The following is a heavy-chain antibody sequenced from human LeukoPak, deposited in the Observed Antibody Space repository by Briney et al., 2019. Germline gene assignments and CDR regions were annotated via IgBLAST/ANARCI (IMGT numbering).Heavy chain of an antibody. D-gene: IGHD3-22*01. CDR3: AAELSSGYFDY. CDR2: FDTEDDEK. CDR1: GYMLTELS. Sequence: ASVKVSRKVSGYMLTELSMHWVRQAPGKGLEWMGGFDTEDDEKMYAQKFQGRVTMTEDTSTDTAYMELSSLRSEDTAVYYCAAELSSGYFDYWGQGTLVTVSS. J-gene: IGHJ4*02. V-gene: IGHV1-24*01.